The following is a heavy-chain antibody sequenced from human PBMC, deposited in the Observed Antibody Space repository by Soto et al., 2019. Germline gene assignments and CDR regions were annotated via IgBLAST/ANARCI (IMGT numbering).Heavy chain of an antibody. J-gene: IGHJ3*02. CDR3: ARDRGSSWEDMGAFDI. CDR2: IKQDGSEK. V-gene: IGHV3-7*03. CDR1: GFTFSSDW. Sequence: PGGSLRLSWAASGFTFSSDWMRWVRQAPGKGLEWVANIKQDGSEKYYVDSVKGRFTISRDNAKNSLYLQMNSLRAEDTAVYYCARDRGSSWEDMGAFDIWGQGTMVTVSS. D-gene: IGHD6-6*01.